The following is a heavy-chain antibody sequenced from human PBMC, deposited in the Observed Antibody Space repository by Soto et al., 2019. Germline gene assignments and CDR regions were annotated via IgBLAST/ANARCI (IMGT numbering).Heavy chain of an antibody. CDR3: AKPLPAAIDAFDI. CDR2: ISGSGGST. CDR1: GLTFSSYA. Sequence: GGSMRLSCAASGLTFSSYAMSWVRQATGKGLEWVSAISGSGGSTYYADSVKGRFTISRDNSKNTLYLQMNSLRAEDTAVYYCAKPLPAAIDAFDIWGQGTMVTVSS. J-gene: IGHJ3*02. V-gene: IGHV3-23*01. D-gene: IGHD2-2*01.